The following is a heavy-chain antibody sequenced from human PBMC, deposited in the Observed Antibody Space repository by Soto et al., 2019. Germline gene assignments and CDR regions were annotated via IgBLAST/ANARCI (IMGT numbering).Heavy chain of an antibody. V-gene: IGHV3-23*01. CDR3: ARDAIADDGIWLMDS. D-gene: IGHD3-16*01. Sequence: LTFSCASWGFMVSAYAMTWAHQAPGKELEWVSGLLRPGRSTYYADSVKGRFTISGDTSAKTAYPHIDSLRAEDTAVYYCARDAIADDGIWLMDSWGQGTVVTVS. CDR2: LLRPGRST. CDR1: GFMVSAYA. J-gene: IGHJ5*02.